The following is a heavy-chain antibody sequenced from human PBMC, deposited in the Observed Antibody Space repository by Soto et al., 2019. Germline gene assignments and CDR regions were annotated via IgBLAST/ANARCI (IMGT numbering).Heavy chain of an antibody. J-gene: IGHJ5*02. CDR2: IYYSGST. D-gene: IGHD2-2*01. V-gene: IGHV4-59*08. CDR1: GGSISSYY. Sequence: SETLSLTCTVSGGSISSYYWSWIRQPPGKGLEWIGYIYYSGSTNYNPSLKSRVTISVDTSKNQFSLKLSSVTAADTAVYYCARQVVPAYFQNWFDPWGQGTLVTVSS. CDR3: ARQVVPAYFQNWFDP.